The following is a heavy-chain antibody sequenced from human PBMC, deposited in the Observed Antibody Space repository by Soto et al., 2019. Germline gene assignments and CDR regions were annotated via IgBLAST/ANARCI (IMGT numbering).Heavy chain of an antibody. Sequence: PGESLKISCKGYGYTFTDYWIGWVRQMPGKGLELIGLIYPGDSDTRYSPSFQGRVTISADKSISTAFLQWSSLRASDTAMYYCASQKTVIRGRLSSNWFDPWGQGTRVTVSS. CDR3: ASQKTVIRGRLSSNWFDP. CDR2: IYPGDSDT. J-gene: IGHJ5*02. V-gene: IGHV5-51*01. CDR1: GYTFTDYW. D-gene: IGHD1-1*01.